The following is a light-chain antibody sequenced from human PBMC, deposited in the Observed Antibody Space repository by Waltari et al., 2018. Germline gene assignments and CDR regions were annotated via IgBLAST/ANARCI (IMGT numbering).Light chain of an antibody. CDR2: KND. CDR1: NSDIERNN. V-gene: IGLV1-47*01. J-gene: IGLJ3*02. CDR3: AAWDHSLGGPV. Sequence: QSVVTQPPSASGAPGQRVTISCSGSNSDIERNNVCWYQQFPGLAPKLLIYKNDQRPSGVPDRCSGSKSGPSASLAISGLRSEDEADYFCAAWDHSLGGPVFGGGTKLTVL.